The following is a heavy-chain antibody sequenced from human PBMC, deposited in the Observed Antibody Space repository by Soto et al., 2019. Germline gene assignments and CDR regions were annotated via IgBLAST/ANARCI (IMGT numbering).Heavy chain of an antibody. CDR2: TRNKANSYTT. V-gene: IGHV3-72*01. Sequence: QPGGSLRLSCAASGFTSSDHYMDWVRQAPGKGLEWIGRTRNKANSYTTEYAASVKGRFTISRDDSKNSLYLQMNSLKTEDTAVYYCVRVDENYYFDCWGQGTLVTVSS. CDR3: VRVDENYYFDC. J-gene: IGHJ4*02. CDR1: GFTSSDHY.